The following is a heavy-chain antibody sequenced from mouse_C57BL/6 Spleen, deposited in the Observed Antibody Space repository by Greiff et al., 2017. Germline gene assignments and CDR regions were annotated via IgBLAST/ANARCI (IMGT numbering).Heavy chain of an antibody. CDR1: GYTFTSYW. D-gene: IGHD1-1*01. V-gene: IGHV1-52*01. Sequence: VQLQQPGAELVRPGSSVKLSCKASGYTFTSYWMHWVKQRPIQGLEWIGNIDPSDSETHYNQKFKDKATLTVDKSSSTAYMQLSSLTSEDSAVYYCARFYSSYAMDYWGQGTSVTVSS. CDR2: IDPSDSET. CDR3: ARFYSSYAMDY. J-gene: IGHJ4*01.